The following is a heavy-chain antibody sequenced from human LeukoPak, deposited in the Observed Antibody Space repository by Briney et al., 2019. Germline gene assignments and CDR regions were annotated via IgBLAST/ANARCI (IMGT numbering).Heavy chain of an antibody. J-gene: IGHJ4*02. CDR2: ISSSSTYI. Sequence: GSLRLSCAASGFTFSSYSMNWVRQAPGKGLEWASSISSSSTYIYYVDSVKGRFTISRDDARNSLYLQMNSLRAEDTAVYYCARDWSGDDYWGQGTLVTVSS. CDR1: GFTFSSYS. CDR3: ARDWSGDDY. D-gene: IGHD3-3*01. V-gene: IGHV3-21*01.